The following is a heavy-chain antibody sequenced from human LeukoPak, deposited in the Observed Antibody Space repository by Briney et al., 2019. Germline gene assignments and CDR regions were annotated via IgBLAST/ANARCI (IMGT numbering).Heavy chain of an antibody. Sequence: GGSLRLSCAASGLTFSSYAMSWVRHAPGKGLEWVSAISGSGGSTYYADSVKGRFTIPRDNSKNTLYLQMNSLRAEDTAVYYCAKELGMIVVKGPIDYWGQGTLVTVSS. J-gene: IGHJ4*02. CDR1: GLTFSSYA. V-gene: IGHV3-23*01. CDR2: ISGSGGST. D-gene: IGHD3-22*01. CDR3: AKELGMIVVKGPIDY.